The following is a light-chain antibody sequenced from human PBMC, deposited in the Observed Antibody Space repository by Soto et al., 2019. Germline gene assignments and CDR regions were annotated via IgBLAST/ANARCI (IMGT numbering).Light chain of an antibody. CDR2: GAS. Sequence: EIVMTQSPATLSVSPGERATLSCRASQSVSSSLAWYQQKPGQAPRLLIYGASTRATGVTARFSGSGSGTEFALTISSLQSEDFAVYYCQQCYNWPLTFGGGTKVEIE. V-gene: IGKV3-15*01. CDR3: QQCYNWPLT. CDR1: QSVSSS. J-gene: IGKJ4*01.